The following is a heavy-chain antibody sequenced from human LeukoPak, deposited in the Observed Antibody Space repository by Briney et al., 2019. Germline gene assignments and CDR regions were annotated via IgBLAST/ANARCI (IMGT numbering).Heavy chain of an antibody. J-gene: IGHJ4*02. D-gene: IGHD3-22*01. V-gene: IGHV4-30-2*01. Sequence: SQTLSLTCTVSGGSISSGGYYWSWIRQPPGKGLEWIGYIYHSGSTYYNPSLKSRVTISVDRSKNQFSLKLSSVTAADTAVYYCARDRGGDMIVMHFDYWGQGTLVTVSS. CDR1: GGSISSGGYY. CDR2: IYHSGST. CDR3: ARDRGGDMIVMHFDY.